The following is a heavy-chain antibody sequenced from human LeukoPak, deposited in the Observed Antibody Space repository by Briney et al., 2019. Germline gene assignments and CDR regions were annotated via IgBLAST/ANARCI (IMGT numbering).Heavy chain of an antibody. D-gene: IGHD3-3*01. CDR2: ISGSGGST. CDR1: GFTFSSYG. V-gene: IGHV3-23*01. J-gene: IGHJ4*02. CDR3: ARDGTEDF. Sequence: GGTLRLSCAASGFTFSSYGMSWVRQAPGKGLEWVSVISGSGGSTYYADSVKGRFTISRDNSKNTLYLQMNSLRAEDTAVYYCARDGTEDFWGQGTLVTVSS.